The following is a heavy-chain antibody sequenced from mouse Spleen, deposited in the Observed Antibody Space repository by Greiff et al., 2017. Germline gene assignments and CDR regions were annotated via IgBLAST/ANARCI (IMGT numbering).Heavy chain of an antibody. CDR1: GFTFSDYG. CDR2: ISSGSSTI. J-gene: IGHJ4*01. Sequence: EVQLVESGGGLVKPGGSLKLSCEASGFTFSDYGMHWVRQAPETGLEWVAYISSGSSTIYYADTVKGRFTISRDNAKNTLFLQMTSLRAGDTAMYYCAKDFLGAMDDWGQGTSVTVTS. CDR3: AKDFLGAMDD. V-gene: IGHV5-17*01.